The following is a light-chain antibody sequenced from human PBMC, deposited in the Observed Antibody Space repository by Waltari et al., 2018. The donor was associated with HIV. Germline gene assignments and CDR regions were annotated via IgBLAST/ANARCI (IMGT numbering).Light chain of an antibody. CDR3: SSYTGSSIFV. CDR1: SSDVGAYNY. J-gene: IGLJ1*01. Sequence: QSALTQPASVSGSPGQSIIISCAGTSSDVGAYNYVSWFQQFPGKAPKLQIYDVNKRPSGVSNRFSGSRSGNTASLTISGLQAEDDGDYYCSSYTGSSIFVFGTGTMVTVL. V-gene: IGLV2-14*01. CDR2: DVN.